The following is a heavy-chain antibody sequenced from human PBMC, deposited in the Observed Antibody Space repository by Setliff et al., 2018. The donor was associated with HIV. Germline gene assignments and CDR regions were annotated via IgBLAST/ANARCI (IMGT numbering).Heavy chain of an antibody. CDR3: ATYHYYDSSAYFIDLYYLDY. D-gene: IGHD3-22*01. CDR1: GFTFNNYA. Sequence: GGSLRLSCAASGFTFNNYAMHWVRQAPGKGPECVAVISDDGSTKHYGDSVKGRFTISRDNSKNTLYLQMNSLRAEDTAVYYCATYHYYDSSAYFIDLYYLDYWGQGTLVTVSS. J-gene: IGHJ4*02. CDR2: ISDDGSTK. V-gene: IGHV3-30*04.